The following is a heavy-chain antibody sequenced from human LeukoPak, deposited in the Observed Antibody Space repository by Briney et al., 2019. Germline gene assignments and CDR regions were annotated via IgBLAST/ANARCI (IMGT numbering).Heavy chain of an antibody. CDR2: IYGSGRT. CDR1: GDSINRHY. Sequence: SETLSLTCTVSGDSINRHYLNWIRQPPGKGLEWIGYIYGSGRTNYNPSLTSRVTMSVDTSKSQFSLNPNSLTAADTAVYYCVVSPSQVFFDYWGQGPLVTVSS. CDR3: VVSPSQVFFDY. V-gene: IGHV4-4*09. J-gene: IGHJ4*02.